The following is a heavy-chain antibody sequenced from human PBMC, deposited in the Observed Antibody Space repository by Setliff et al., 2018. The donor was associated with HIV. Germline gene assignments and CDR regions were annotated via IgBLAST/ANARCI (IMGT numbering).Heavy chain of an antibody. J-gene: IGHJ4*02. CDR2: IYDSGRT. CDR1: GGSISSYY. CDR3: ARDRSVPGTYRYFDY. V-gene: IGHV4-59*01. Sequence: KPSETLSLTCTVSGGSISSYYWSWIRQPPGKGLEWIGDIYDSGRTNYNPSLKSRVSISVDTSENQFSLKLTSVTAADTAVYYCARDRSVPGTYRYFDYWSQGTLVTVSS. D-gene: IGHD2-2*01.